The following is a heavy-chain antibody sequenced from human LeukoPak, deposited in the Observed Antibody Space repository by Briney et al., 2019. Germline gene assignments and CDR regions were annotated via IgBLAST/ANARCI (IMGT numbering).Heavy chain of an antibody. CDR3: AAQGTTTGGFDP. CDR2: ISGNGGYT. J-gene: IGHJ5*02. Sequence: GGSLRLSCAASGFTFSTYAMLWVRQAPGKGLEYVSSISGNGGYTHYASSVKGRFTISRDNSKNSLFLQMGSLRAEDMAVYYRAAQGTTTGGFDPWGQGTLVTVSS. D-gene: IGHD1/OR15-1a*01. CDR1: GFTFSTYA. V-gene: IGHV3-64*01.